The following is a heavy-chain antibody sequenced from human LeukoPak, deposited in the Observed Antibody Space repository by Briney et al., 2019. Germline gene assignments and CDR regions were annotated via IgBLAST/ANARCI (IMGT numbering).Heavy chain of an antibody. V-gene: IGHV3-73*01. J-gene: IGHJ4*02. D-gene: IGHD4-17*01. Sequence: PGGSLRLSCAASEFTFSGSAMHWVRQASGKVLEWVGRIRSKANSYATAYAASVKGRFTISRDNSKNTLYLQMNSLRPEDTAVYYCAKGGGSVTRHVDYWGQGTLVTVSS. CDR1: EFTFSGSA. CDR3: AKGGGSVTRHVDY. CDR2: IRSKANSYAT.